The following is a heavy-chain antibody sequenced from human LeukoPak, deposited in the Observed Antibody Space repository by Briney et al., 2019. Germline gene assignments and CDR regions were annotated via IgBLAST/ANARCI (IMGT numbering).Heavy chain of an antibody. V-gene: IGHV4-39*07. CDR3: ARVRFRTGYFYYFDY. Sequence: SETLSLTCTVSGGSISSSSYYWGWSRQPPGKGLEWIGSIYYSGSTYYNPSLKSRVTISVDTSKNQFSLKLSSVTAADTAVYYCARVRFRTGYFYYFDYWGQGTLVTVSS. CDR1: GGSISSSSYY. CDR2: IYYSGST. J-gene: IGHJ4*02. D-gene: IGHD3/OR15-3a*01.